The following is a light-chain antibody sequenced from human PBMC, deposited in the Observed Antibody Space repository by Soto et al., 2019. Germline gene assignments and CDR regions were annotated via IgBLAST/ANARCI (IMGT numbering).Light chain of an antibody. Sequence: QLVLTQPPSASGSPGQSVTISCTGTSSDVGGYNYVSWYQQHPGNAPKLMIYEVSKRPSGVPDRFSGSKSGNTASLTVSGLQAEDEADYYCSSYAGSNNLVVFGGGTKVTVL. CDR3: SSYAGSNNLVV. V-gene: IGLV2-8*01. CDR2: EVS. J-gene: IGLJ2*01. CDR1: SSDVGGYNY.